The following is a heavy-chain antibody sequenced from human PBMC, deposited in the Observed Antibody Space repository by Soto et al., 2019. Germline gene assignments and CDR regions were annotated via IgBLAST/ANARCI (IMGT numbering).Heavy chain of an antibody. CDR3: AADKGDSYGYGSY. J-gene: IGHJ4*02. D-gene: IGHD5-18*01. CDR2: IDVGSGST. Sequence: QMQLVQSGPEVKKPGTSVKVSCKASGFTFTSSAVQWVRQARGQRLEWIGWIDVGSGSTDYAQKFQERVNLTRDMSTSTAYMELSSLRSEETAVYYCAADKGDSYGYGSYWGQGTLVTVS. V-gene: IGHV1-58*01. CDR1: GFTFTSSA.